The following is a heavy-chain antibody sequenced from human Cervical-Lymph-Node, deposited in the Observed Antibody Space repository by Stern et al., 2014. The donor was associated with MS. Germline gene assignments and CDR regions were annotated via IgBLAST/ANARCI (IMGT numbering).Heavy chain of an antibody. CDR3: VKDWANQVGTRDFDL. V-gene: IGHV3-30*18. Sequence: QVQLVESGGGVVQPGRSLRLSCAASGFPFRNYGMHWVRQAPGKGLEWLAVISYDGSDSYYVDSVKGRFTISRDNSKNTLFLQLNSLRAEDTGVYYCVKDWANQVGTRDFDLWGRGAHVTVSS. CDR2: ISYDGSDS. J-gene: IGHJ4*02. CDR1: GFPFRNYG. D-gene: IGHD4-23*01.